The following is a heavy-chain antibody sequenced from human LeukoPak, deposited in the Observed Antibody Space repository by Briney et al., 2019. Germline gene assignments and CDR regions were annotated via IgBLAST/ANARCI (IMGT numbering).Heavy chain of an antibody. V-gene: IGHV4-59*01. CDR2: IYFSGST. CDR1: GGSIRSYY. J-gene: IGHJ4*02. CDR3: ARSYDTNFDY. Sequence: PSEALSLTCTVSGGSIRSYYWSWIRQPPGKGLEWIGYIYFSGSTSYNPSLKSRVTISVDRSKNQFSLKLSSVAAADTAVYYCARSYDTNFDYWGQGTLVTVSS. D-gene: IGHD3-3*01.